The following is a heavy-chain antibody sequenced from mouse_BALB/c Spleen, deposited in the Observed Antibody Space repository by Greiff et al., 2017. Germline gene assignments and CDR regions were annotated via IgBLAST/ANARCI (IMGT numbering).Heavy chain of an antibody. Sequence: VQLQQSGPELVKPGASVKMSCKASGYTFTSYVMHWVKQKPGQGLEWIGYINPYNDGTKYNEKFKGKATLTSDKSSSTAYMELSSLTSEDSAVYYCARWGHYYGSSAWFAYWGQGTLVTVSA. J-gene: IGHJ3*01. CDR3: ARWGHYYGSSAWFAY. CDR1: GYTFTSYV. D-gene: IGHD1-1*01. CDR2: INPYNDGT. V-gene: IGHV1-14*01.